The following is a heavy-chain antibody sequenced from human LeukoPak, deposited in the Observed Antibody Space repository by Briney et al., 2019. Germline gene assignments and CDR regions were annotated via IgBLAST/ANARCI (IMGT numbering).Heavy chain of an antibody. CDR1: GFTFSSDS. Sequence: EGSLRLSCAASGFTFSSDSMNWVRQAPGKGLEWVSSISSTSGFISYADSVKGRFTISRDNAKSSLYLQMNSLRAEDTALYYCARVHSGYGPDYIDHWGQGTPVTVSS. V-gene: IGHV3-21*06. D-gene: IGHD5-12*01. J-gene: IGHJ4*02. CDR2: ISSTSGFI. CDR3: ARVHSGYGPDYIDH.